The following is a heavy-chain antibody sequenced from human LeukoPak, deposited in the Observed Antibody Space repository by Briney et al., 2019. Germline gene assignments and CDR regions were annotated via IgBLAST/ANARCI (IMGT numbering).Heavy chain of an antibody. D-gene: IGHD2-2*01. V-gene: IGHV3-23*01. CDR3: ANGELYCSSTSCEGHFDY. J-gene: IGHJ4*02. Sequence: GGSLRLSCAASGFTFSSYAMSWVRQAPGKGLEWVSAISVSGGSTYYADSVKGRFTISRDNSKYTLYLQMNSLRAEDTAVYYCANGELYCSSTSCEGHFDYWGQGTLVTVSS. CDR2: ISVSGGST. CDR1: GFTFSSYA.